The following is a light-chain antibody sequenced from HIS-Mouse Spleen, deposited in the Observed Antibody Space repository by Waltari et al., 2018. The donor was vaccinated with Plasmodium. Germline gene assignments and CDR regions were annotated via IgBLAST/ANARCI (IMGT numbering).Light chain of an antibody. V-gene: IGLV2-8*01. Sequence: QSALTQPPSASGSPGQSVTISCPGTSRDVVGYTYVSWYQQHPGKAPKLMIYEVSKRPSGVPDRFSGSKSGNTASLTVSGLQAEDEADYYCSSYAGSNNLVFGGGTKLTVL. CDR1: SRDVVGYTY. CDR3: SSYAGSNNLV. CDR2: EVS. J-gene: IGLJ2*01.